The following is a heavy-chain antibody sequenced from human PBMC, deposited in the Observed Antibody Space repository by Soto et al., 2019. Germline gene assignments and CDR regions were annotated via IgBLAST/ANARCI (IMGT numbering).Heavy chain of an antibody. CDR1: GYTFTSYA. D-gene: IGHD5-12*01. J-gene: IGHJ4*02. CDR2: INAGNGNT. V-gene: IGHV1-3*01. Sequence: ASVKVSCKASGYTFTSYAMHWVRQAPGQRLEWMGWINAGNGNTKYSQKFQGRVTITRDTSASTAYMELSSLRSEDTAVCYCAREGPIVATLHAYFDYWGQGTLVTVSS. CDR3: AREGPIVATLHAYFDY.